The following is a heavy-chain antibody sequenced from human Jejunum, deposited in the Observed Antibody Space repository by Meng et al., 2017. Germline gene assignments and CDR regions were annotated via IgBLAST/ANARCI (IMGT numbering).Heavy chain of an antibody. CDR2: FTGTTTST. CDR3: AKLTSL. V-gene: IGHV3-23*01. D-gene: IGHD3-16*01. Sequence: GESLKISCAASGFTFRSSSMSWVRQAPGKGLEWVSTFTGTTTSTYYADSVKGRFTISRDNSKNTLYLQMNSLRAEDTAVYYCAKLTSLWGQGTLVTVSS. J-gene: IGHJ4*02. CDR1: GFTFRSSS.